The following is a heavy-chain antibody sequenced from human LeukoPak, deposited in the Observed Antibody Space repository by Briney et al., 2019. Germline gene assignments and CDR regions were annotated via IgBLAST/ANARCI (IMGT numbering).Heavy chain of an antibody. V-gene: IGHV1-46*01. J-gene: IGHJ3*02. D-gene: IGHD4-17*01. CDR2: INPSGGST. Sequence: ASVKVSCKASGYTFTSYYMHWVRQAPGQGLEWMGIINPSGGSTSYAQKFQGRVTMTRDTSTSTVYMELSSLRSEDTAVYYCAGDSGYGDYRDAFDIWGQGTMVTVSS. CDR1: GYTFTSYY. CDR3: AGDSGYGDYRDAFDI.